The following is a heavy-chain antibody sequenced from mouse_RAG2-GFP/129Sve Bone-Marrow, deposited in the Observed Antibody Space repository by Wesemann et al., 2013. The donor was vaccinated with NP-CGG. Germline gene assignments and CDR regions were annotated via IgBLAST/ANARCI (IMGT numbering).Heavy chain of an antibody. D-gene: IGHD2-4*01. CDR1: GYTFTDYS. V-gene: IGHV9-2-1*01. CDR3: ARAMITTYYAMDY. J-gene: IGHJ4*01. Sequence: GETVKISCKASGYTFTDYSMHWVKQAPGKGLKWMGWINTETGEPTYADDFKGRFAFSLETSASTAYLQINNLKNEDTATYFCARAMITTYYAMDYWGQGTSVTVSS. CDR2: INTETGEP.